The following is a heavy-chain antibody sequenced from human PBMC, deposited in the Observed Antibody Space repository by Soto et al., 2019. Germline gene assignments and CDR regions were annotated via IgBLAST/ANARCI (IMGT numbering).Heavy chain of an antibody. D-gene: IGHD4-4*01. CDR3: AKDRATVGWFDP. CDR1: GFTFSSYA. J-gene: IGHJ5*02. Sequence: GGSLRLSCAASGFTFSSYAMHWVRQAPGKGLEWVAVISYDGSNKYYADSVKGRFTISRDNSKNTLYLQMNSLRAEDSAVYYCAKDRATVGWFDPWGQGTLVTVSS. CDR2: ISYDGSNK. V-gene: IGHV3-30-3*01.